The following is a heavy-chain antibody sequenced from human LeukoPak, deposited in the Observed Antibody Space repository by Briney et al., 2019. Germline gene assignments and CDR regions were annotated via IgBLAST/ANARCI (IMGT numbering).Heavy chain of an antibody. V-gene: IGHV3-48*03. CDR3: ARLAGSGRRDYYYGMDV. Sequence: GGSLRLSCAASGFTFSSYEMNWVRQAPGKGLEWVSYISSSGSTIYYADSVRGRFTISRDNAKNSLYLQMNSLRAEDTAVYYCARLAGSGRRDYYYGMDVWGKGTTVTVSS. J-gene: IGHJ6*04. CDR2: ISSSGSTI. D-gene: IGHD3-10*01. CDR1: GFTFSSYE.